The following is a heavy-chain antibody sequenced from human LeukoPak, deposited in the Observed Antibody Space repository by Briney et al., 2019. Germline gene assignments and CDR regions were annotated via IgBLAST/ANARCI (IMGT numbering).Heavy chain of an antibody. D-gene: IGHD4-11*01. Sequence: SETLSLTCTVSGGSLSPYYWSWIRQPPGKGLEWIGYVFYTGNTDYNPSLKSRATISLDTSDNQFSLKLSFVTAADTAVYYCARHAGAYTYFDYWGQGTLVPVSS. J-gene: IGHJ4*02. V-gene: IGHV4-59*08. CDR2: VFYTGNT. CDR1: GGSLSPYY. CDR3: ARHAGAYTYFDY.